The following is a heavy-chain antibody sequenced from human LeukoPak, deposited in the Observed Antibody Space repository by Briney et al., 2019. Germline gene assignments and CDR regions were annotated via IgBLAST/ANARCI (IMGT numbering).Heavy chain of an antibody. D-gene: IGHD1-14*01. V-gene: IGHV3-21*01. Sequence: GGSLRLSCAASGFIFSSYTMNWVRQAPGKGLEWVSSISSSSSYIYFADSVKGRFTISRDNAKNSLYLQMNSLRAEDTAVYYCARGALGMSGRIVDAFDTWGQGTRVTVSS. CDR3: ARGALGMSGRIVDAFDT. J-gene: IGHJ3*02. CDR2: ISSSSSYI. CDR1: GFIFSSYT.